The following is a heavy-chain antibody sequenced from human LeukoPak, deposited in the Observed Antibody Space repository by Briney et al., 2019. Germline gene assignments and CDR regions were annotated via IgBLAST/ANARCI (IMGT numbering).Heavy chain of an antibody. CDR1: GDSVTTYY. V-gene: IGHV4-59*02. CDR2: IYYSGSA. D-gene: IGHD4-11*01. Sequence: SETLSPTCTVSGDSVTTYYWSWIRQPPGKGLEWLGYIYYSGSATYNPSLKSRVTISVDTSKNQFSLKLSSVTAADTAVYYCARDGSNWSNDYYHGVDVWGQGTTVTVSS. J-gene: IGHJ6*02. CDR3: ARDGSNWSNDYYHGVDV.